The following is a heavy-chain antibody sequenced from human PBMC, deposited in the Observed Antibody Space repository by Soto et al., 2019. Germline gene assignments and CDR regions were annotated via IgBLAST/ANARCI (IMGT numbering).Heavy chain of an antibody. CDR2: ISGSGGST. CDR1: GFTFSSYA. J-gene: IGHJ5*02. V-gene: IGHV3-23*01. CDR3: AKVSTMVRGTFNWFDP. D-gene: IGHD3-10*01. Sequence: EVQLLESGGGLVQPGGSLRLSCAASGFTFSSYAMSWVRQAPGKGLEWVSAISGSGGSTYYADSVKGRFTISRDNYKNTLYLHMNSLRAEDTAVYYCAKVSTMVRGTFNWFDPWGQGTLVTVSS.